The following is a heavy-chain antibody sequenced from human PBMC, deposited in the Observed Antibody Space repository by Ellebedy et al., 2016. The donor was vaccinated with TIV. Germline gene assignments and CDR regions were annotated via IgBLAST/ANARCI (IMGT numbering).Heavy chain of an antibody. CDR1: GFAFNDFT. V-gene: IGHV3-30*02. CDR3: AKGLRIAAPNWLDS. D-gene: IGHD6-13*01. J-gene: IGHJ5*01. Sequence: GESLKISCAASGFAFNDFTMHWARQAPGKGPEWLTSIRHDGADKYFADSVKGRFTISRDNSKNTLYLHMNSLRPEDTALYYCAKGLRIAAPNWLDSWGQGTLVTVSS. CDR2: IRHDGADK.